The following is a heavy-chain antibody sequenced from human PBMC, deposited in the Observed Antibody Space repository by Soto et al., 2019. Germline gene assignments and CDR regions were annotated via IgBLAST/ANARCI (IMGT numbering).Heavy chain of an antibody. V-gene: IGHV3-30*03. Sequence: QVQLVESGGGVAQPGRSLRLSCAASGFTFSHYGIHWVRQAPGKGLEWLAVISYDGSNKHYADSVKGRFTVSSANSKNTLYLQMTSLSVEDTAVYFCARYSGKYQGPIDYWGQGTLVTVSS. CDR1: GFTFSHYG. CDR2: ISYDGSNK. J-gene: IGHJ4*02. D-gene: IGHD1-26*01. CDR3: ARYSGKYQGPIDY.